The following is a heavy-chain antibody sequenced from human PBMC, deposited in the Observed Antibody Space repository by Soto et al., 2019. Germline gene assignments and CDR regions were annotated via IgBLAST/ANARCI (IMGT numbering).Heavy chain of an antibody. Sequence: QVQLVESGGGVVQPGRSPRLSCAASGFIFSSYAMHWVRQAPGKGLDWVAVISYDGSNKYYADSVKGRFTISRDNSKNTLYLQMNSLRAEDTAVYYCARGPDYGDYYYYGMDVWGQGTTVTVSS. CDR2: ISYDGSNK. J-gene: IGHJ6*02. CDR1: GFIFSSYA. CDR3: ARGPDYGDYYYYGMDV. D-gene: IGHD4-17*01. V-gene: IGHV3-30-3*01.